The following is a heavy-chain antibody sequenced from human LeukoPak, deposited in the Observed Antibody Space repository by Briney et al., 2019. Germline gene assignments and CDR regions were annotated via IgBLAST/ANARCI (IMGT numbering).Heavy chain of an antibody. D-gene: IGHD6-19*01. CDR3: ARPHIAVDYYFDY. V-gene: IGHV5-51*01. CDR2: TYPGDSDT. Sequence: GESLKISCKGSGYSFTSYWIGWVRQMPGKGLEWTGITYPGDSDTRYSPSFQGQVTISADKSISTAYLQWSSLKASDTAMYYCARPHIAVDYYFDYWGQGTLVTVSS. CDR1: GYSFTSYW. J-gene: IGHJ4*02.